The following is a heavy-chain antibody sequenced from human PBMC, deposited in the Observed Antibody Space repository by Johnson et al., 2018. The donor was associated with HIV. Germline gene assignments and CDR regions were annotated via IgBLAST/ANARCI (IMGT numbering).Heavy chain of an antibody. CDR2: ISGSDHST. CDR3: ATELSLLRDAFDI. Sequence: EVQLVESGGGLVQPGGSLRLSCGASAFTFSSNDMKWVRQAPGKGLEWVSPISGSDHSTYYADSVRGRFTISRDNSKNRLYLQMDSLRAEDTAVYYCATELSLLRDAFDIWGQGTMVTVSS. V-gene: IGHV3-23*04. J-gene: IGHJ3*02. D-gene: IGHD3-16*02. CDR1: AFTFSSND.